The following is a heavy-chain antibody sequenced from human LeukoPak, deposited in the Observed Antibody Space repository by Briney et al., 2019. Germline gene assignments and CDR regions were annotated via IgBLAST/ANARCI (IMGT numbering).Heavy chain of an antibody. D-gene: IGHD3-10*01. CDR3: TTSFGLLWFGELSSY. Sequence: PGGSLRLSCAASGFTFSSYGMSWVRQAPGKGLEWVGRIKSKTDGGTTDYAAPVKGRFTISRDDSKNTLYLQMNSLKTEDTAVYYCTTSFGLLWFGELSSYWGQGTLVTVSS. V-gene: IGHV3-15*01. J-gene: IGHJ4*02. CDR2: IKSKTDGGTT. CDR1: GFTFSSYG.